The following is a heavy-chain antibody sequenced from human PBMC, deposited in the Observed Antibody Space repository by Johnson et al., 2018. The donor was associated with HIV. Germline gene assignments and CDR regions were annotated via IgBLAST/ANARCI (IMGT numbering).Heavy chain of an antibody. V-gene: IGHV3-30*02. J-gene: IGHJ3*02. Sequence: QVQLVESGGGVVQPGGSLRLSCAAPEFSFSSYGMHWVRQTPGKGLEWVAFIRYDGVGTHYADSVKGRFTISRDDSTNTLYLQMNSLRPEDTAVYYCARDRCSSTSCIDAFDIWGQGTMVTVSS. D-gene: IGHD2-2*01. CDR3: ARDRCSSTSCIDAFDI. CDR1: EFSFSSYG. CDR2: IRYDGVGT.